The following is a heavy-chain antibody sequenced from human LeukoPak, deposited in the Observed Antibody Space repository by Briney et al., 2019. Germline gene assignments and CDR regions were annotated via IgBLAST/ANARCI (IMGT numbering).Heavy chain of an antibody. V-gene: IGHV4-59*01. CDR2: ISFSGAT. CDR3: ARARMEREPRRAFDF. D-gene: IGHD1-26*01. J-gene: IGHJ3*01. Sequence: SETLSLTCNVSGGSISSYYWNWIRQPPGKGLEWIGYISFSGATNYNPSLKRRVTITLDKSKNQFSLKLNSVTAAETALYYCARARMEREPRRAFDFWGQGTMVSVCS. CDR1: GGSISSYY.